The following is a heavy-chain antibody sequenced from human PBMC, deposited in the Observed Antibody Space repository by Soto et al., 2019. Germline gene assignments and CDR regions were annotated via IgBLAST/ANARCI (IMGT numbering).Heavy chain of an antibody. CDR3: ARGVRGAFDI. V-gene: IGHV3-48*03. CDR2: ISSSGSTI. CDR1: GFTFSSYE. D-gene: IGHD3-10*02. Sequence: GGSLRLSCAASGFTFSSYEMNWVRQAPGKGLEWVSYISSSGSTIYYADSVKGRFTISRDNAKNSLYLQMNSLRAKDTAVYYCARGVRGAFDIWGQGTMVTVSS. J-gene: IGHJ3*02.